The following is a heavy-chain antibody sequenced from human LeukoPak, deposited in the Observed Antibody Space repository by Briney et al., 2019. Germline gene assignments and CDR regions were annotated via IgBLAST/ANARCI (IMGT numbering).Heavy chain of an antibody. J-gene: IGHJ4*02. D-gene: IGHD6-19*01. CDR1: GFTFSSYA. V-gene: IGHV3-23*01. Sequence: PGGSLRLSCAASGFTFSSYAMSWVRQVPGKGLEWVSVISGSGDNTYYADSVKGRFTISRDNSKNMLYLQMNSLRAEDTAVYYCVKGAEGHRHSSGWYYFDYWGQGTLVTVSS. CDR2: ISGSGDNT. CDR3: VKGAEGHRHSSGWYYFDY.